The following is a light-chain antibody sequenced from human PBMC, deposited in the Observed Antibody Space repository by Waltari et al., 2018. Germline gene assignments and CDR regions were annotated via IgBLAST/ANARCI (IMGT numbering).Light chain of an antibody. CDR3: QQYYSTPLT. V-gene: IGKV4-1*01. Sequence: DIVMTQSPDSLAVSLGERATINCKVSQRVLYSSNNKNYLAWYQQKPGQPPKLLIYWASTRESGVPDRFSGSGSGTDFTLTISSLQAEDVAVYYCQQYYSTPLTFGGGTKVEIK. CDR1: QRVLYSSNNKNY. J-gene: IGKJ4*01. CDR2: WAS.